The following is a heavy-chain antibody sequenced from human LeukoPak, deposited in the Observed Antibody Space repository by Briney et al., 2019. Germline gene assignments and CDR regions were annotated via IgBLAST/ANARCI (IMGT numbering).Heavy chain of an antibody. CDR1: GFTFSGSA. V-gene: IGHV3-73*01. J-gene: IGHJ4*02. Sequence: PGGSLRLSCAASGFTFSGSAMDWVRQASGKGLEWVGRIRSKANSYATAYAASVKGRFTISRDDSKNTAYLQMNSLKTEDTAVYYCTRHSGSYYAYWGQGTLVTVSS. CDR3: TRHSGSYYAY. D-gene: IGHD1-26*01. CDR2: IRSKANSYAT.